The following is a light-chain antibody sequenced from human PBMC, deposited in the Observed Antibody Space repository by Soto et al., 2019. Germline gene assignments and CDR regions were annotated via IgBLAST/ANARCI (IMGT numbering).Light chain of an antibody. CDR1: SSDVGGFNF. CDR3: SSYTTSSTIV. CDR2: DVS. J-gene: IGLJ1*01. V-gene: IGLV2-14*01. Sequence: QSVPTQPASVSGSPGQSITISCTGTSSDVGGFNFVSWYQQPPGKAPKLMIYDVSHRPSGVSNRFSGSKSGNTASLTISGLQAEDEGDYYCSSYTTSSTIVFGTGTKLTVL.